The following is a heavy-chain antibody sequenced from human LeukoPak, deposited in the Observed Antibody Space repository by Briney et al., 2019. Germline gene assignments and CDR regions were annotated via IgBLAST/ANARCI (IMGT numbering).Heavy chain of an antibody. CDR2: ISGSGGST. Sequence: GGSLRLSCAASGFTFSSYAMSWVRQAPGKGLEWVSAISGSGGSTYYADSVKGRFTISRDNSKNTLYLQMNSLRAEDTAVYYCAKEGCYYDSSGYYFDYWGQGTLVTVSS. V-gene: IGHV3-23*01. D-gene: IGHD3-22*01. CDR1: GFTFSSYA. CDR3: AKEGCYYDSSGYYFDY. J-gene: IGHJ4*02.